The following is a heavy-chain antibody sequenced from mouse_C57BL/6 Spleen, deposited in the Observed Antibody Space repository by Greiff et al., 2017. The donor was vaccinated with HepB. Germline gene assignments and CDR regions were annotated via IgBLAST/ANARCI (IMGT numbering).Heavy chain of an antibody. CDR3: ARDYYGSSRYWYFDV. CDR1: GYTFTDYN. Sequence: EVQLVESGPELVKPGASVKMSCKASGYTFTDYNMHWVKQSHGKSLEWIGYINPNNGGTSYNQKFKGKATLTVNKSSSTAYMELRSLTSEDSAVYYCARDYYGSSRYWYFDVWGTGTTVTVSS. V-gene: IGHV1-22*01. CDR2: INPNNGGT. J-gene: IGHJ1*03. D-gene: IGHD1-1*01.